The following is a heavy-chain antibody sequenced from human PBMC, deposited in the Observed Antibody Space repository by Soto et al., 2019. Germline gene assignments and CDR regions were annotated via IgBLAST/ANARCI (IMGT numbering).Heavy chain of an antibody. D-gene: IGHD5-18*01. J-gene: IGHJ4*02. Sequence: PGGSLRLSCAASGFTFSSYGMHWVRQAPGKGLEWVAVISYDGSNKYYADSVKGRFTISRDNSKNTLYLQMNSLRAEDTAVYYCAKDHRYSYGHLDYWGQGTLVTVSS. CDR3: AKDHRYSYGHLDY. CDR2: ISYDGSNK. V-gene: IGHV3-30*18. CDR1: GFTFSSYG.